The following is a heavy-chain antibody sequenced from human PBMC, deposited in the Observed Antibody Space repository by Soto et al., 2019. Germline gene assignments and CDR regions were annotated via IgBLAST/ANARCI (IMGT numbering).Heavy chain of an antibody. CDR1: GGSISSSSYY. J-gene: IGHJ1*01. V-gene: IGHV4-39*07. CDR2: IYYSGST. CDR3: ARWDSTGRVRLVY. D-gene: IGHD3-9*01. Sequence: LSLTCTVSGGSISSSSYYWGWIRQPPGKGLEWIGSIYYSGSTYYNPSLKSRVTISVDTSKNQFSLRLSSVTAADTAVYYCARWDSTGRVRLVYWGQGSLVPVSS.